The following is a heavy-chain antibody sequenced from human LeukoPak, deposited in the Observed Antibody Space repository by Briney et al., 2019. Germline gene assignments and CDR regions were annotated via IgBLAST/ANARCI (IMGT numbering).Heavy chain of an antibody. D-gene: IGHD4-11*01. V-gene: IGHV1-46*01. CDR1: GYTFTSYY. CDR2: INPSGGST. Sequence: ASVKVSCKASGYTFTSYYIHWVRQAPGQGLEWMGIINPSGGSTNYAQNFQGRVTMTRDTSTSTVYMELSSLRSEDSAVYYCARWTTTYLDYWGQGTLVTVSS. J-gene: IGHJ4*02. CDR3: ARWTTTYLDY.